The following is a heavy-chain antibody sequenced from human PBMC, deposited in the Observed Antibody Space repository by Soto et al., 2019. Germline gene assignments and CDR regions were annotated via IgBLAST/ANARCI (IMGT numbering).Heavy chain of an antibody. V-gene: IGHV3-11*01. J-gene: IGHJ4*02. Sequence: LSLTCTVSGGSISSGGYYWSWIRQAPGKGLEWVSYISSSGSTIYYADSVKGRFTISRDNAKNSLYLQMNSLRAEDTAVYYCAGNSRNIWGSYRSDYWGQGTLVTVSS. CDR2: ISSSGSTI. CDR1: GGSISSGGYY. CDR3: AGNSRNIWGSYRSDY. D-gene: IGHD3-16*02.